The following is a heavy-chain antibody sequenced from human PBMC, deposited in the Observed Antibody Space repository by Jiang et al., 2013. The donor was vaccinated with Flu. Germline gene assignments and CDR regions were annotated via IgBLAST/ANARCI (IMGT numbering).Heavy chain of an antibody. J-gene: IGHJ3*02. CDR3: AREVIIATDSDAFDI. V-gene: IGHV4-31*03. D-gene: IGHD3-10*01. CDR1: GGSISNDNSY. CDR2: IGYSGSA. Sequence: GPGLVKPSQTLSLTCTVSGGSISNDNSYWSWVRQHPGKGLEWIAYIGYSGSAFYNPSLESRLTISVDTSKNQFSLRLSSVSAADMAVYFCAREVIIATDSDAFDIWGQGTMVTVSS.